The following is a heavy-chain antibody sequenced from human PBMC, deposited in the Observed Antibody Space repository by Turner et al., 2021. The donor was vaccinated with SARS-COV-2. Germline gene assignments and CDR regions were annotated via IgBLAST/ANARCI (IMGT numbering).Heavy chain of an antibody. D-gene: IGHD3-22*01. CDR3: AKGYDSSGYYSARGGLFCDY. Sequence: EVQLLESGGGLVQPGGSLRLSCAAYGFTFSSYAMSWVRQAPGKGLEWVSAISGSGGRTYYADSVKGRFTISRDNSKNTLYLQMNSLRAEDTAVYYCAKGYDSSGYYSARGGLFCDYWGQGTLVTVSS. CDR1: GFTFSSYA. V-gene: IGHV3-23*01. J-gene: IGHJ4*02. CDR2: ISGSGGRT.